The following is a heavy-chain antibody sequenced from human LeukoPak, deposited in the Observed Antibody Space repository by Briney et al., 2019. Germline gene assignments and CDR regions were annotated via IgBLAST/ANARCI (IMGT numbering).Heavy chain of an antibody. J-gene: IGHJ4*02. V-gene: IGHV1-2*02. CDR1: GYTFTGYY. Sequence: ASVKVSCKASGYTFTGYYMHWVRQAPGQGLEWMGWINPNSGGTSYAQKFQGRVTMTRDTSISTAYMELSRLRSDDTAVYYCARILVGNIGDYWGQGTLVTVSS. CDR2: INPNSGGT. CDR3: ARILVGNIGDY. D-gene: IGHD2-21*01.